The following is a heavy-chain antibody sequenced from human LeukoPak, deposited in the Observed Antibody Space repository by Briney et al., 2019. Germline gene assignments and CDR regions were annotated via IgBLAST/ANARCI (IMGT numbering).Heavy chain of an antibody. CDR1: GGTFSSYA. CDR2: IIPIFGTA. J-gene: IGHJ5*02. Sequence: SVKVSCKASGGTFSSYAISWVRQAPGQGLEWMGGIIPIFGTANYAQKFQGRVTITTDESTSTAYMELSSLRSDDTAVYYCASGMTTVNWFDPWGQGTLVTVSS. CDR3: ASGMTTVNWFDP. V-gene: IGHV1-69*05. D-gene: IGHD4-11*01.